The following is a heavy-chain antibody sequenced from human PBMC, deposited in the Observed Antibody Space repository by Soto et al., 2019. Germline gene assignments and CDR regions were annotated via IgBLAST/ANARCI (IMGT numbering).Heavy chain of an antibody. V-gene: IGHV3-7*04. D-gene: IGHD1-1*01. CDR2: IIQDESEK. Sequence: GGSLRLSCAASGFSFSSYWMSWVRQAPGKGLEWVANIIQDESEKYYVDSVKGRFTISRDNAKNSLYLQMKSLRAEDTAVYFCARGTTGTSKYNWSEAWGQGTLVTVSS. CDR1: GFSFSSYW. CDR3: ARGTTGTSKYNWSEA. J-gene: IGHJ5*02.